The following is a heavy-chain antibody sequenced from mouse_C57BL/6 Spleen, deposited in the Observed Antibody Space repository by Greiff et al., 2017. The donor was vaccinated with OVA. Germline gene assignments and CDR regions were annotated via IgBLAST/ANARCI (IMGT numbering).Heavy chain of an antibody. CDR3: TRRGSSYPFDY. Sequence: VQLQQSGAELVRPGASVTLSCKASAYTFTDYEMHWVKQTPVHGLEWIGAIDPETGGTAYNQKFKGKAILTADKSSSTAYMELRSLTSEDSAVYYCTRRGSSYPFDYWGQGTTLTVSS. CDR2: IDPETGGT. J-gene: IGHJ2*01. D-gene: IGHD1-1*01. V-gene: IGHV1-15*01. CDR1: AYTFTDYE.